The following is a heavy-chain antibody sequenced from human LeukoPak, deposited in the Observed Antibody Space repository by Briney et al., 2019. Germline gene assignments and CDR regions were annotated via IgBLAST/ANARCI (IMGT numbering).Heavy chain of an antibody. Sequence: ASVKVSCKASGYTFTSYYMHWVRQAPGQGLEWMGIINPSGGSTSYAQKFQGRVTMTRDMSTSTVYMELSSLRSEDTAVYYCARDSALRFLEWLSHPYYYGMDVWGQGTTVTVSS. CDR3: ARDSALRFLEWLSHPYYYGMDV. CDR1: GYTFTSYY. CDR2: INPSGGST. V-gene: IGHV1-46*01. J-gene: IGHJ6*02. D-gene: IGHD3-3*01.